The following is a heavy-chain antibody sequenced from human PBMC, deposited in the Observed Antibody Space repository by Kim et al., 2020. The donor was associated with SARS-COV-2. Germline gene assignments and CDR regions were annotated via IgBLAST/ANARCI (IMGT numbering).Heavy chain of an antibody. J-gene: IGHJ4*02. Sequence: ADSVKGRFTISMDKSKNTLYLQMNSLRAEDTAVYYCAKDQGYRSGPDECWGQGTLVTVSS. CDR3: AKDQGYRSGPDEC. V-gene: IGHV3-23*01. D-gene: IGHD6-19*01.